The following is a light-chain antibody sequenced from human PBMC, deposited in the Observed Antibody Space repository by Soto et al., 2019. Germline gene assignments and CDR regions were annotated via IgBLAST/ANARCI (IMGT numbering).Light chain of an antibody. J-gene: IGKJ5*01. CDR2: GAS. CDR3: QQYGSSPT. V-gene: IGKV3-20*01. Sequence: EMVLTQSPGTLSLCAGERASLSCRASQSVSSSYLAWYQQKPGQAPRLLIYGASSRATGIPDRFSGSGSGTDFTLTISRLEPEDFAVYYCQQYGSSPTFGEGTRLEIK. CDR1: QSVSSSY.